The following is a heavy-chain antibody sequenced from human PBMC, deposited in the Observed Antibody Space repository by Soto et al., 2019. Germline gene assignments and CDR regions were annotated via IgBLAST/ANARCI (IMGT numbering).Heavy chain of an antibody. Sequence: ASVKVSCKASGYTFTSYDINWVRQATGQGLEWMGWMNPNSGNTGYAQKFQGRVTMTRNTSISTAYMELSSLRSEDTAVYYCVRAAVVEYCMAVWGKGTTVTASS. CDR1: GYTFTSYD. CDR3: VRAAVVEYCMAV. CDR2: MNPNSGNT. V-gene: IGHV1-8*01. J-gene: IGHJ6*03.